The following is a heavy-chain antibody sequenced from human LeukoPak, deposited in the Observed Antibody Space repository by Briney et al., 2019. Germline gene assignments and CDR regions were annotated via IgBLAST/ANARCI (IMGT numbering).Heavy chain of an antibody. D-gene: IGHD6-19*01. J-gene: IGHJ4*02. Sequence: PGGSLRLSCAVSGFPFSIYEMNWVRQAPGKGLEWVSNIHSSGTIKYYADSVKGRFSISRDNAKSSLYLQMNSLRVADTADYCALLAVASDFDYWGQGALVTVSS. V-gene: IGHV3-48*03. CDR3: ALLAVASDFDY. CDR1: GFPFSIYE. CDR2: IHSSGTIK.